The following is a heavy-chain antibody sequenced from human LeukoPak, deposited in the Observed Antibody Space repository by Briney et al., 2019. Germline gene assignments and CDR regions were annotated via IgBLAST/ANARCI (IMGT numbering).Heavy chain of an antibody. CDR3: TTDRWELLSAFDI. CDR1: GFTFSSYS. D-gene: IGHD1-26*01. Sequence: PGGSLRLSCAASGFTFSSYSMNWVRQAPGKGLEWVSSISSSSSYIYYADSVKGRFTISRDNAKNSLYLQMNSLRAEDTAVYYGTTDRWELLSAFDIWGQGTMVTVSS. J-gene: IGHJ3*02. V-gene: IGHV3-21*03. CDR2: ISSSSSYI.